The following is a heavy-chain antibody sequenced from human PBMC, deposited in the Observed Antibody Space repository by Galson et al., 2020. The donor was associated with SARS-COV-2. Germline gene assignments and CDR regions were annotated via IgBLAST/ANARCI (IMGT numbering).Heavy chain of an antibody. CDR1: GGSISNGGYY. Sequence: SETLSLTCTVAGGSISNGGYYWSWIRQHPGKGLEWIGYIYYSGSTYYNPSLKSRVTISVNTSKNQFSLKLSSVTAADTAVYYCARVRATKSRMFDYWGQGTLVTVSS. J-gene: IGHJ4*02. CDR3: ARVRATKSRMFDY. CDR2: IYYSGST. V-gene: IGHV4-31*03. D-gene: IGHD1-26*01.